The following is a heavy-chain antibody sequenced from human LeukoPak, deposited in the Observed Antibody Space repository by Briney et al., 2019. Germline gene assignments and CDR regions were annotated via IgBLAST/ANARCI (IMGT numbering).Heavy chain of an antibody. D-gene: IGHD1-26*01. V-gene: IGHV4-59*08. CDR3: ARRSGSYLDY. Sequence: SSETLSLTCTVSGGSISSYYWSWIRQPPGKGLEWIGYIYYSGSTNYNPSLKSRLTISVDTSKNQFSLKLSSVTAADTAVYSCARRSGSYLDYWGQGTLVTVSS. J-gene: IGHJ4*02. CDR1: GGSISSYY. CDR2: IYYSGST.